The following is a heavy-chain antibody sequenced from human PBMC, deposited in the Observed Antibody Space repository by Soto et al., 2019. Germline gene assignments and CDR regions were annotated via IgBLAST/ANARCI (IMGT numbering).Heavy chain of an antibody. CDR3: TTDVGSDDFEI. CDR1: GFTFTNSW. Sequence: PGGSLRLSCVASGFTFTNSWMSWVRQAPGKGLEWVGRIRTKIDGGTADYAEPVKGRFTISRDDSKNTLYVQMSSLQTEDTGVYYCTTDVGSDDFEIWGQGTMVTVSS. CDR2: IRTKIDGGTA. J-gene: IGHJ3*02. D-gene: IGHD1-26*01. V-gene: IGHV3-15*01.